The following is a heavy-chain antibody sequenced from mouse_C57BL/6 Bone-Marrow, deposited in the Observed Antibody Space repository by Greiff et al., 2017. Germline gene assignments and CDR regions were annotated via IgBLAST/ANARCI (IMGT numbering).Heavy chain of an antibody. CDR2: IYPGSGST. Sequence: QVQLQQPGAELVKPGASVQMSCTASGYTFTSYWITWVKQRPGQGLEWIGDIYPGSGSTNYNEKFKSKATLTVDTTSSTAYMQLSSLTSEDSAVYYCARPYYSNYWYFDVWGTGTTVTVSS. CDR1: GYTFTSYW. J-gene: IGHJ1*03. D-gene: IGHD2-5*01. V-gene: IGHV1-55*01. CDR3: ARPYYSNYWYFDV.